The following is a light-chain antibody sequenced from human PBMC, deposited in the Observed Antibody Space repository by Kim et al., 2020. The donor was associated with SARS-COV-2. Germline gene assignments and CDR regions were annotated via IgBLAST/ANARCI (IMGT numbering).Light chain of an antibody. J-gene: IGKJ2*01. V-gene: IGKV1-39*01. Sequence: SASVGDRVTITCRASQSISSYLNWYQQKPGKAPKLLIYAASNLQSGIPSRFSGSGSGTDFTLTINSLQPEDFATYYCQQSYSTPYTFGQGTKLEI. CDR3: QQSYSTPYT. CDR2: AAS. CDR1: QSISSY.